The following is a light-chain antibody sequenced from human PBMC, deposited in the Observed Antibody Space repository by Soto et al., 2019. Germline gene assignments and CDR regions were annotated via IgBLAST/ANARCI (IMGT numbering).Light chain of an antibody. J-gene: IGKJ1*01. CDR3: QQYVSSPWA. CDR1: QSVRGNY. Sequence: EIVLTQSPGTLSLSPGERAPLSCRASQSVRGNYLSWYQQKPGQAPRLLIYGVSGRATGIPDRFSGSGSGTDFTLNISRLEPEDFAVYYCQQYVSSPWAFGQGTKVEI. CDR2: GVS. V-gene: IGKV3-20*01.